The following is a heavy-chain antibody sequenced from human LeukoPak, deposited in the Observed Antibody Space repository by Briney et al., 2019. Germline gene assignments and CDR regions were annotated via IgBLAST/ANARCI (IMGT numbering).Heavy chain of an antibody. V-gene: IGHV3-11*04. CDR2: ISGSGSII. Sequence: GGSLRLSCAASGFTFSNAWMSWVRQAPGKGLEWVSYISGSGSIIYYADSVKGRFTISRDNAKNSLYLQMNSLRAEDTAVYYCARDHGAVAGTGAPGYWGQGTLVTVSS. CDR1: GFTFSNAW. CDR3: ARDHGAVAGTGAPGY. J-gene: IGHJ4*02. D-gene: IGHD6-19*01.